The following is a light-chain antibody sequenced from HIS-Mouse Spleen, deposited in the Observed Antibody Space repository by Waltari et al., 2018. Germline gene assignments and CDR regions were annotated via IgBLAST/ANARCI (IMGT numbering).Light chain of an antibody. Sequence: QSALTHRAPVSGSPGQPVTLSCSGTSSVVGRYNYVSWYQQHPGKAPNLMIYDVSNRPSGVSNRFPGSKSGNTASLTISGLQAEDEADYYCSSYTSSSTYVFGTGTKVTVL. CDR2: DVS. J-gene: IGLJ1*01. CDR1: SSVVGRYNY. CDR3: SSYTSSSTYV. V-gene: IGLV2-14*03.